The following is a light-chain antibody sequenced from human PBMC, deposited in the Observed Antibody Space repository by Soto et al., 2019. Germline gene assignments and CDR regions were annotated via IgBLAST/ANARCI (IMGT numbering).Light chain of an antibody. CDR3: QQYGSSPRT. Sequence: EIVLTQSPATLSLSPGERATLFCRASQSVSSNYLAWYQQKPGQAPRLLIFAASSRNTGIPDRFSGSGSGTDFTLTISRLEPEDFAVYHCQQYGSSPRTFGQGTKVEIK. CDR2: AAS. V-gene: IGKV3-20*01. CDR1: QSVSSNY. J-gene: IGKJ1*01.